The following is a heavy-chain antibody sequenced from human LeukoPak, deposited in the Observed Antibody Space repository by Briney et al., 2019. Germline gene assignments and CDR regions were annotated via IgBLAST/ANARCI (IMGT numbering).Heavy chain of an antibody. J-gene: IGHJ4*02. CDR3: ADFDAY. CDR2: INQDGRGQ. Sequence: GGSLRLSCAASGFTFGRSWMSWVRQAPGKGLEWVATINQDGRGQYYVDSVKGRFTISRDNAKNSLYLQMNSLRGEDTAVYYCADFDAYWGQGTLVTVSS. CDR1: GFTFGRSW. V-gene: IGHV3-7*01.